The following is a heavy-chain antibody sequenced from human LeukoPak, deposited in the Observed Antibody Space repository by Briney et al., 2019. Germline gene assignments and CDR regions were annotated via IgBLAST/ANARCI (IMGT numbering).Heavy chain of an antibody. D-gene: IGHD2-2*01. Sequence: GESLMISCKASGYSFTSYWMGWVRQMPAKGLQWMGIIYPGDSDTRYSPSFQGQVTISADKSISTAYLQWSSLKASDTAMYYCARTSSTSSFYPWGQGTLVTVSS. V-gene: IGHV5-51*01. CDR3: ARTSSTSSFYP. CDR1: GYSFTSYW. J-gene: IGHJ5*02. CDR2: IYPGDSDT.